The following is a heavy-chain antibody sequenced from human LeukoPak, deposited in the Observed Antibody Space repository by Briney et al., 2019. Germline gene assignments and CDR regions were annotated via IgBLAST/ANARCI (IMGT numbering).Heavy chain of an antibody. Sequence: PGGSLRLSCAASGFTFSNYWVHWVRQAPGKGLVWVSRINRDGSTTKYADSVKGRFTVSRDNAKNTLNLQMHSLRAEDTAVYYCARDKKSGESSEIDYWGQGTLVTVSS. CDR1: GFTFSNYW. CDR3: ARDKKSGESSEIDY. J-gene: IGHJ4*02. D-gene: IGHD3-10*01. CDR2: INRDGSTT. V-gene: IGHV3-74*03.